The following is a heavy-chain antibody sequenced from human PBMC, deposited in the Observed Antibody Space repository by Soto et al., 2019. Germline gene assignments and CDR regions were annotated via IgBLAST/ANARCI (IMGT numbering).Heavy chain of an antibody. V-gene: IGHV1-46*01. D-gene: IGHD3-10*01. CDR2: INPSGGST. CDR1: GYTFTSYY. CDR3: ASHPLQGSGSYYNPPWYFDY. J-gene: IGHJ4*02. Sequence: ASVKVSCKASGYTFTSYYMHWVRQAPGQGLEWMGIINPSGGSTSYAQKFQGRVTMTRDTSTSTAYMELSSLRSEDTAVYYCASHPLQGSGSYYNPPWYFDYWGQGTLVTVSS.